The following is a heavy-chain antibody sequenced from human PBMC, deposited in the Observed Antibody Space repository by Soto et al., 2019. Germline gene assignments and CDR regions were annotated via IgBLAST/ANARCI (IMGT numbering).Heavy chain of an antibody. D-gene: IGHD6-6*01. CDR2: ISAYNGNT. CDR1: GYTFTTYG. CDR3: ARDLIAVRPGWFDP. J-gene: IGHJ5*02. V-gene: IGHV1-18*01. Sequence: QVQLVQSGAEVKKPGASVKVSCKASGYTFTTYGINWVRQAPGQGLEWMGWISAYNGNTNFAQKSQGRVTMTTDTSTSTAYMELRSLRSDDTAVYYCARDLIAVRPGWFDPWGQGTLVTVSS.